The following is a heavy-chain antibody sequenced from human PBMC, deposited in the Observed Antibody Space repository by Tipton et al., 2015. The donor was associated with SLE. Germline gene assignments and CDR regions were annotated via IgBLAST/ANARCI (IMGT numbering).Heavy chain of an antibody. V-gene: IGHV4-59*01. Sequence: LRLSCTVSGGSISSYYWSWIRQPSGKGLEWIGYIYYSGTTNYNPSLKSRFTISVDTSKNQFSLKVSSVTAADTALYYCARGDGYSGGWYFDLWGRGTLVTVSS. J-gene: IGHJ2*01. CDR3: ARGDGYSGGWYFDL. CDR1: GGSISSYY. CDR2: IYYSGTT. D-gene: IGHD5-24*01.